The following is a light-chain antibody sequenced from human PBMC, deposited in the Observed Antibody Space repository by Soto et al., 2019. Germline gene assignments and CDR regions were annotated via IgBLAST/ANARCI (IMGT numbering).Light chain of an antibody. J-gene: IGLJ1*01. CDR2: EVV. CDR1: KNDIGVYDF. Sequence: ALTQPPSASWSPGQSVTIPCTGTKNDIGVYDFVSWYQHHPGKAPRLIIYEVVQRPSGVPDRFSGSKSGNTASLTVSGLQAADEADYFCKSYAGSNTYVFGSGTKVTVL. V-gene: IGLV2-8*01. CDR3: KSYAGSNTYV.